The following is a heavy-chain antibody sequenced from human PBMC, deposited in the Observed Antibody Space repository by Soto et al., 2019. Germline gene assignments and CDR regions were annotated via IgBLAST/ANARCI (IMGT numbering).Heavy chain of an antibody. Sequence: KPSETLSLTGAVSGGSISSGCYSWSWIRQPPGKGLEWIGYIYHSGSTYYNPSLKSRVTISVDRSKNQFSLKLSSVTAADTAVYYCARTMRRITGTSYGWFDPCGQGTLVTFSS. J-gene: IGHJ5*02. V-gene: IGHV4-30-2*01. CDR2: IYHSGST. CDR1: GGSISSGCYS. CDR3: ARTMRRITGTSYGWFDP. D-gene: IGHD1-7*01.